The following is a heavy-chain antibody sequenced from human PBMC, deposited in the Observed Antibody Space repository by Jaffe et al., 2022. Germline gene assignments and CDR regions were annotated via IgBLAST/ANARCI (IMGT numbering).Heavy chain of an antibody. CDR3: ARPKYCTGDVCYPWFDP. CDR1: GYTFSSYA. V-gene: IGHV7-4-1*02. CDR2: INTNTGNP. D-gene: IGHD2-8*02. J-gene: IGHJ5*02. Sequence: QVQLVQSGSELKKPGASVKVSCKASGYTFSSYAMNWVRQAPGQGLEWMGWINTNTGNPTYAQGFTGRFVFSLDTSVSTAYLQISSLKAEDTAVYYCARPKYCTGDVCYPWFDPWGQGTLVTVSS.